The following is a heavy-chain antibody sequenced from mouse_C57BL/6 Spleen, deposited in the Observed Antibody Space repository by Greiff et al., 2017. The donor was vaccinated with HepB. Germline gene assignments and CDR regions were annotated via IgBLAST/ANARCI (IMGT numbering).Heavy chain of an antibody. V-gene: IGHV1-61*01. CDR1: GYTFTSYW. J-gene: IGHJ1*03. CDR3: ARIYYLGYFDV. Sequence: QVQLQQPGAELVRPGSSVKLSCKASGYTFTSYWMDWVKQRPGQGLEWIGNIYPSDSETHYNQKFKDKATLTVDKSSSTAYMQLSSLTSEDSAVYYCARIYYLGYFDVWGTGTTVTVSS. CDR2: IYPSDSET. D-gene: IGHD1-1*01.